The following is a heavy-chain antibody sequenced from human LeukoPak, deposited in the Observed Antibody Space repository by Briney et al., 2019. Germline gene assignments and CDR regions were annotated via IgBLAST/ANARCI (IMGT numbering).Heavy chain of an antibody. CDR1: GFSFSSYG. D-gene: IGHD6-25*01. CDR3: AREQRLDFDY. J-gene: IGHJ4*02. CDR2: LSASGGSA. V-gene: IGHV3-23*01. Sequence: GGSLRLSCSASGFSFSSYGMSWVRQAPGKGLEWVSGLSASGGSAYYADSVKGRFTISRDNSKNSLYLQMNSLRAEDTAVYYCAREQRLDFDYWGQGTLVTVSS.